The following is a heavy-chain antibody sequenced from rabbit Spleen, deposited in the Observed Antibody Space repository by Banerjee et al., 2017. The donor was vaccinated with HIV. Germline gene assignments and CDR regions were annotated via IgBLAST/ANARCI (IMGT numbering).Heavy chain of an antibody. D-gene: IGHD1-1*01. CDR2: IDTGSSGFT. CDR3: ARDTSSSFSSYGMDL. Sequence: QSLEESGVDLVKPGASLTLTCTASGVSFSSTYYMCLVRQAPGKGLEWIACIDTGSSGFTYFASWAKGRFTCSKTSSTTVTLQMTSLTAADTATYFCARDTSSSFSSYGMDLWGPGTLVTVS. V-gene: IGHV1S40*01. J-gene: IGHJ6*01. CDR1: GVSFSSTYY.